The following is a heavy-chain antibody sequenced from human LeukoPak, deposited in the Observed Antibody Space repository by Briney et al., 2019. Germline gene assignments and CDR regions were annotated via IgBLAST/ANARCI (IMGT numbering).Heavy chain of an antibody. CDR1: GYSFTTYW. Sequence: GESLQISCKASGYSFTTYWIDWVRQMPGKGLEWMGIIDPSDSETRYTPSFEGQVTISADKSLTTAYLQWNSLKASDTALYYCARQTAMGRSGDYWGQGTLVTVSS. CDR3: ARQTAMGRSGDY. D-gene: IGHD5-18*01. V-gene: IGHV5-51*01. CDR2: IDPSDSET. J-gene: IGHJ4*02.